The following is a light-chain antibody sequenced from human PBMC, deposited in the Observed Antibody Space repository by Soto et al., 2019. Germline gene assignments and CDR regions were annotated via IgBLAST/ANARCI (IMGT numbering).Light chain of an antibody. V-gene: IGKV3-15*01. CDR3: QQYNNWPLMH. Sequence: EVVLTQSPGTLSLSPGERATLSCRASQILSRNLAWYQQTPGQAPRLQTLHAPTRDTGVSARCSGSGSGSDLTLTIISLQSEDVAVYFCQQYNNWPLMHFGPGTRLEI. CDR2: HAP. J-gene: IGKJ5*01. CDR1: QILSRN.